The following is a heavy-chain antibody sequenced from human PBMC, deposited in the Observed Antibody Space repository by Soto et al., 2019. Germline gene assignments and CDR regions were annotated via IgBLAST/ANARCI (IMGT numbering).Heavy chain of an antibody. J-gene: IGHJ4*02. V-gene: IGHV3-48*02. Sequence: GGSLRLSCAASGFTFSSYSMNWVRQAPGKGLEWVSYISSSSSTIYYADSVKGRFTISRDNAKNSLYLQMNSLRDEDTAVYYCARESGGYDFWSGYSSWGQGTLVTVSS. CDR2: ISSSSSTI. D-gene: IGHD3-3*01. CDR3: ARESGGYDFWSGYSS. CDR1: GFTFSSYS.